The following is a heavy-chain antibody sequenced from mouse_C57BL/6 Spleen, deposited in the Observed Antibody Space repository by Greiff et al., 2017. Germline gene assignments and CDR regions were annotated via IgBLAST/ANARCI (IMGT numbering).Heavy chain of an antibody. CDR2: IRLKSDNYAT. J-gene: IGHJ2*01. CDR1: GFTFSNYW. CDR3: TVLYYGGFDY. D-gene: IGHD1-1*01. V-gene: IGHV6-3*01. Sequence: EVKLMESGGGLVQPGGSMKLSCVASGFTFSNYWMNWVRQSPEKGLEWVAQIRLKSDNYATHYAESVKGRFTISRDDSKSSVYLQMNNLRAEDTGIYYCTVLYYGGFDYWGQGTTRTVSS.